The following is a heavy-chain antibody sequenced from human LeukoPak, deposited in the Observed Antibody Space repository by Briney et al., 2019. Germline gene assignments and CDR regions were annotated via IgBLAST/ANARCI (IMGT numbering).Heavy chain of an antibody. D-gene: IGHD6-13*01. J-gene: IGHJ4*02. V-gene: IGHV1-18*01. CDR1: GYTFTRYG. Sequence: ASVTVSCKGSGYTFTRYGISWVRQAAGQGREWMGWISAYNGNTHYAQKLQCRDTMTTDTSTSTAYMELRSLRPDDTAVYYCARDSLSYPAAGTLNWGQGTLVTVSS. CDR3: ARDSLSYPAAGTLN. CDR2: ISAYNGNT.